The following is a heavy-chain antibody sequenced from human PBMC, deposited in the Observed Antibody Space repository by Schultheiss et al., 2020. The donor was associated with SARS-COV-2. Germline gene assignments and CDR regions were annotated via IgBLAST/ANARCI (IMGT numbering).Heavy chain of an antibody. J-gene: IGHJ1*01. CDR2: ILSSGSYK. Sequence: GGSLRLSCAASGFTFSDYYMSWIRQAPGKGLEWVSHILSSGSYKNYADSVKGRFTISRDNAKSSLFLQMNSLRAEDTAVYYCARVGRDCSHGVCYNAEYFQHWGQGTLVTVSS. CDR3: ARVGRDCSHGVCYNAEYFQH. D-gene: IGHD2-8*01. CDR1: GFTFSDYY. V-gene: IGHV3-11*06.